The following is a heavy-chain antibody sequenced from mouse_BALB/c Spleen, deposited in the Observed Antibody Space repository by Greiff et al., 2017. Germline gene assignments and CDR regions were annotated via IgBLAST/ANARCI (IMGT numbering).Heavy chain of an antibody. CDR2: IWSGGST. CDR1: GFSLTSYG. D-gene: IGHD1-1*01. CDR3: ARGYGSGKAWFAY. Sequence: VKLVESGPGLVQPSQSLSITCTVSGFSLTSYGVHWVRQSPGKGLEWLGVIWSGGSTDYNAAFISRLSISKDNSKSQVFFKMNSLQANDTAIYYCARGYGSGKAWFAYWGQGTPVTVSA. V-gene: IGHV2-2*02. J-gene: IGHJ3*01.